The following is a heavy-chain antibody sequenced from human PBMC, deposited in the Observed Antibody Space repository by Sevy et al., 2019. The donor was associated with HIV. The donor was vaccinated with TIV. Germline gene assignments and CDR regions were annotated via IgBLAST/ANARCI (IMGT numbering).Heavy chain of an antibody. J-gene: IGHJ6*02. CDR2: TYYRSKWYN. V-gene: IGHV6-1*01. D-gene: IGHD2-15*01. Sequence: SQTLSLSCAISGDSVSSNSAAWNWIRQSPSRGLEWLGRTYYRSKWYNDYAVSVKSRITINPDTSQNQFSLQLNSVTPEDTAVYYCARAYRGGYCSGGSCYGGWYYYGMDVWGQGTTVTVSS. CDR1: GDSVSSNSAA. CDR3: ARAYRGGYCSGGSCYGGWYYYGMDV.